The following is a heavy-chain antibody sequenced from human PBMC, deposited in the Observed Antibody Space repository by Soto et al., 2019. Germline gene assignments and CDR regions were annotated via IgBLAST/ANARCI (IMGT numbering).Heavy chain of an antibody. V-gene: IGHV1-46*01. J-gene: IGHJ4*02. CDR3: TCFLHAS. D-gene: IGHD3-16*01. CDR1: GYTFTRYR. CDR2: INPNDGTT. Sequence: QVRLVQSGAEVREPGASVKVSCKASGYTFTRYRVHWVRQAPGQWLEGMAIINPNDGTTTYTQKFQGGVTVTSDTETRTIHMELSSLTPEVTAVYYCTCFLHASWGQGTLVTVSS.